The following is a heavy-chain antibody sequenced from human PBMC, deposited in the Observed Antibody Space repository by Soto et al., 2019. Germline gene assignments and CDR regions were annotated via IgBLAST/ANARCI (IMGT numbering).Heavy chain of an antibody. D-gene: IGHD2-2*01. Sequence: AVRPLRVPYTAAEFTCIDYDRSRIRQDPRKGLEWVSYISSSSSYTNYADSVKGRFTISRDNAKNSLYLQMNSLRAEDTAVYYCARDIVVVPAADYYYYYGMDVWGQGTTVTVSS. CDR1: EFTCIDYD. CDR3: ARDIVVVPAADYYYYYGMDV. CDR2: ISSSSSYT. V-gene: IGHV3-11*05. J-gene: IGHJ6*02.